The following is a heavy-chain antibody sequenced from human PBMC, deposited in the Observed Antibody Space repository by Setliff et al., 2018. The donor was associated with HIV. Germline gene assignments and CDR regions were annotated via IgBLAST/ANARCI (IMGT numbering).Heavy chain of an antibody. CDR1: GFSFNNYY. D-gene: IGHD5-18*01. V-gene: IGHV3-7*01. CDR2: IKSDGTEK. CDR3: ARDQWGYSYGYYYYYYMDV. Sequence: PGGSLRLSCIASGFSFNNYYMTWVRQAPGKGLEWVGNIKSDGTEKNYADSVRGRFTISRDNSKNSVYLQMNSLRAEDTAVYYCARDQWGYSYGYYYYYYMDVWGKGTTVTVSS. J-gene: IGHJ6*03.